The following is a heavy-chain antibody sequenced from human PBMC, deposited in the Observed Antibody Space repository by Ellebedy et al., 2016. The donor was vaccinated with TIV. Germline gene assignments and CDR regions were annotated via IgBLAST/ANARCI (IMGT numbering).Heavy chain of an antibody. CDR2: ISLNNGHR. CDR1: GYTFTNYG. D-gene: IGHD4-17*01. Sequence: AASVKVSCKASGYTFTNYGIAWVRQAPGQGPEWVGWISLNNGHRIYAQNFQGRVTMTTDTSTSTAYMELRSLRSDDTAVYYCARDRDYGDYVSVRFDYWGQGTLVTVSS. CDR3: ARDRDYGDYVSVRFDY. J-gene: IGHJ4*02. V-gene: IGHV1-18*01.